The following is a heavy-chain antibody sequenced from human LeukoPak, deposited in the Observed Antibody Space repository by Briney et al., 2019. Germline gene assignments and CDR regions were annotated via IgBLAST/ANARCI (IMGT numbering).Heavy chain of an antibody. CDR3: AGERGEEFSSGWYKTNYFYN. CDR2: GDYSGGT. J-gene: IGHJ4*02. D-gene: IGHD6-19*01. V-gene: IGHV4-39*07. Sequence: SETLSLTCTVSGDSFTSVTDYWAWIRQPPGKGLEWIASGDYSGGTYYNPSLESRVAISADMSKNQISLKLTSVTGADTAVYYCAGERGEEFSSGWYKTNYFYNWGQGIRVTVSS. CDR1: GDSFTSVTDY.